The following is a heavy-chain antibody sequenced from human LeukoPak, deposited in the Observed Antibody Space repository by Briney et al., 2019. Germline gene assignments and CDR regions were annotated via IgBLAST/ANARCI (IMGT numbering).Heavy chain of an antibody. CDR1: GGSISSGDYY. Sequence: SQTLSLTCTVSGGSISSGDYYWSWIRQPPGKGLEWIGYIYYSGSTYYNPSLKSRVTISVDTSKNQFSLKLSSVTAADTAVYYCARENYGSGLPVFDYWGQGTLVTVSS. CDR3: ARENYGSGLPVFDY. J-gene: IGHJ4*02. CDR2: IYYSGST. D-gene: IGHD3-10*01. V-gene: IGHV4-30-4*01.